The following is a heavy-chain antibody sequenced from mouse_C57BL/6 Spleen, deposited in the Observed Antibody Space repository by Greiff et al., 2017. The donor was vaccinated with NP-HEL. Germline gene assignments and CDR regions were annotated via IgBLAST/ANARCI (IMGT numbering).Heavy chain of an antibody. CDR3: ARDPRITTVVDYAMDY. D-gene: IGHD1-1*01. J-gene: IGHJ4*01. CDR1: GFTFSSYG. V-gene: IGHV5-6*01. Sequence: EVKVVESGGDLVKPGGSLKLSCAASGFTFSSYGMSWVRQTPDKRLEWVATISSGGSYTYYPDSVKGRFTISRDNAKNTLYLQMSSLKSEDTAMYYCARDPRITTVVDYAMDYWGQGTSVTVSS. CDR2: ISSGGSYT.